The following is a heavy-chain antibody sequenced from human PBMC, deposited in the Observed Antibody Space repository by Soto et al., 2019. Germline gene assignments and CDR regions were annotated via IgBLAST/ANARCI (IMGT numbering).Heavy chain of an antibody. D-gene: IGHD5-18*01. J-gene: IGHJ6*02. CDR3: AKERGYNYGYDAMDV. CDR2: ISGSGGST. Sequence: EVQLLESGGGLVQPGGSLRLSCAASGFTFSSYAMSWVRQAPGEGLEWVSGISGSGGSTYYADSVKGRFTISRDNSKNTLYLQTTRLRAEDTAVYYGAKERGYNYGYDAMDVWGQGTTVTVSS. V-gene: IGHV3-23*01. CDR1: GFTFSSYA.